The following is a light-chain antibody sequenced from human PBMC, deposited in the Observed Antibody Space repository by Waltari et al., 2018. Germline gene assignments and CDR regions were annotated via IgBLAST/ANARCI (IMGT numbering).Light chain of an antibody. CDR1: QSIGSY. CDR3: QLRGSWPKT. CDR2: DTS. J-gene: IGKJ1*01. Sequence: DIVLTQSPATLSLAPGVRATLSCWASQSIGSYLAWYQHKPGQTPRLRIYDTSNRATGVPTRFSGSRSGTDFTLAISSLEPEDFAVYYCQLRGSWPKTFGPGTRVEIK. V-gene: IGKV3-11*01.